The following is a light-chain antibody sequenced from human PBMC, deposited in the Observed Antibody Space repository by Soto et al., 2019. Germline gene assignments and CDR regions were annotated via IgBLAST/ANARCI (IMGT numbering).Light chain of an antibody. CDR3: QQAASFPIT. Sequence: DIPLTQSPSSVSASVGDTVTLTCRADQTFSSLLAWYQHKPGKAPKLLIYAASTLQNGVPSRFSGSGSGTVFTLTITSLQPEDSATYYCQQAASFPITFGQGTRLEIK. CDR1: QTFSSL. CDR2: AAS. J-gene: IGKJ5*01. V-gene: IGKV1D-12*01.